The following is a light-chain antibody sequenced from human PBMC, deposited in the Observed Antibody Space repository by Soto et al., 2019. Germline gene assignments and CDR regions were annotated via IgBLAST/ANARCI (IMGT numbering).Light chain of an antibody. J-gene: IGKJ1*01. CDR1: QGIRND. CDR2: AAS. CDR3: LQHSTYPLT. Sequence: DIQMTQFPSSLSASVGDRVTITCRASQGIRNDLGWYQQKPGKAPKRLIYAASSLQSGVPSRCSGSGSATEFTLAISSLQPEDSATFYWLQHSTYPLTFGQGTKVEIK. V-gene: IGKV1-17*01.